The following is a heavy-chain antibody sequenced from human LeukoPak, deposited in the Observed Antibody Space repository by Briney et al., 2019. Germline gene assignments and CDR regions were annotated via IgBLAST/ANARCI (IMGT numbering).Heavy chain of an antibody. D-gene: IGHD6-13*01. J-gene: IGHJ6*02. CDR3: AKAVAAVGTGSYYYYYGMDV. CDR1: GFTFSSYA. CDR2: ISGSGGST. V-gene: IGHV3-23*01. Sequence: GGSLRLSCAASGFTFSSYAMSWVRQAPGKGLEWVSAISGSGGSTYYADSVKGRFTISRDNSKNTLYLQMNSLRAEDTAVYYCAKAVAAVGTGSYYYYYGMDVWGQGTTVTVSS.